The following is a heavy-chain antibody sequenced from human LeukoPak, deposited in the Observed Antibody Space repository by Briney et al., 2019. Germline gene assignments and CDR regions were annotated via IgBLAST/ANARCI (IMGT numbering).Heavy chain of an antibody. V-gene: IGHV4-39*02. CDR1: GGSVSSSTYS. CDR2: IYKSGNT. D-gene: IGHD3-3*01. CDR3: AAGSTIFGVLIMGSWFDP. Sequence: PSETLSLTCTLSGGSVSSSTYSWVWLRQPPGKGLEWIGSIYKSGNTYYHPSLKSRVTISVDTSKNHFSLKLSSVTAADTAVYYCAAGSTIFGVLIMGSWFDPWGQGTLVTVSA. J-gene: IGHJ5*02.